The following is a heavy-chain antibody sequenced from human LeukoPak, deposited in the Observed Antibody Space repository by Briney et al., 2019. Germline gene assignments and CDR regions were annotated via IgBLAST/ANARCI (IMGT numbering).Heavy chain of an antibody. J-gene: IGHJ4*02. CDR3: ARVGYYDSSGYPSPLLDD. CDR2: IYYSGST. Sequence: SETLSLTCTVSGGSISSGGYYWSWIRQHPGKGLEWIGYIYYSGSTYYNPSLKSRVTISVDTSKNQFSLKLSSVTAADTAVYYCARVGYYDSSGYPSPLLDDWGQGTLVTVSS. V-gene: IGHV4-31*03. CDR1: GGSISSGGYY. D-gene: IGHD3-22*01.